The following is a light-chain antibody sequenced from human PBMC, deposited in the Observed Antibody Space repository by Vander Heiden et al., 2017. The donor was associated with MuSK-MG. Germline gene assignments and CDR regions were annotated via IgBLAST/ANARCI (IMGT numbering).Light chain of an antibody. Sequence: DIQMTQSPSTLSASVGDRVTITCRASQSISSWLAWYQQKPGKAPKLLIYDASSWESGVPSRFSGSGSGTEFTLTISSLQPDDFATYYCQQYNSYWTFGQGTKVXIK. V-gene: IGKV1-5*01. J-gene: IGKJ1*01. CDR3: QQYNSYWT. CDR1: QSISSW. CDR2: DAS.